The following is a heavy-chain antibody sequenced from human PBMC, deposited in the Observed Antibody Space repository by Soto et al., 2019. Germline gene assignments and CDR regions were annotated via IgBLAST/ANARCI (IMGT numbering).Heavy chain of an antibody. D-gene: IGHD3-16*02. V-gene: IGHV1-18*01. CDR1: GYTFTCYG. CDR3: ARVGDFGYYDYVWGNYRYAYFDY. CDR2: ISAYNGNT. Sequence: QVQLVQSGAEVKKPGASVKVSCKASGYTFTCYGISWVRQAPGQGLEWMGWISAYNGNTKYAQKLQGRITMTTDTSTSTAYMELRSLRSDDTAVYYCARVGDFGYYDYVWGNYRYAYFDYWGQGTLVTISS. J-gene: IGHJ4*02.